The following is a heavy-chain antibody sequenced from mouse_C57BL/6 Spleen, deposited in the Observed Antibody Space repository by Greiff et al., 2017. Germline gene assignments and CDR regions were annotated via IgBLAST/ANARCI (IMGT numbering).Heavy chain of an antibody. CDR3: TRECGYYAMDY. CDR2: ISSGGDYT. J-gene: IGHJ4*01. V-gene: IGHV5-9-1*02. CDR1: GFTFSSYA. Sequence: EVQLVESGEGLVKPGGSLKLSCAASGFTFSSYAMSWVRQTPEKRLEWVAYISSGGDYTYYADTVKGRFTISRDNARNTLYLQMSSLKSEDTDMYYCTRECGYYAMDYWGQGTSVTVSS.